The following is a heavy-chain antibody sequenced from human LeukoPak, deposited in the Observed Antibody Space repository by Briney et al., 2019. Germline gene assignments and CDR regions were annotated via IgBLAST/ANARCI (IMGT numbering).Heavy chain of an antibody. CDR2: ISYDGSNK. Sequence: PGRSLRLSCAASGFTFSSYAMHWVRQAPGKGLEWVAVISYDGSNKYYADSVKGRFTISRDNSKNTLYLQMNSLRAEDTAVYYCARDRIPLLGPDAFDIWGQGTMVTVSS. D-gene: IGHD5-18*01. CDR3: ARDRIPLLGPDAFDI. CDR1: GFTFSSYA. J-gene: IGHJ3*02. V-gene: IGHV3-30-3*01.